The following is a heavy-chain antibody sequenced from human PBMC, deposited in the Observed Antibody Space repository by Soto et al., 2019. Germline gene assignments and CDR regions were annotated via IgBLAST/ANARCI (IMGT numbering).Heavy chain of an antibody. V-gene: IGHV3-30*03. Sequence: SGGGVVQPGRSLRLSCAASGFTFSSYGMHWVRQAPGKGLEWVAVISSDGSNKYYADSVKGRFTISRDNSKNTLYLQMNSLRAEDTAVYYCVGGYYFGDYWGQGTLVTVSS. CDR3: VGGYYFGDY. D-gene: IGHD3-22*01. J-gene: IGHJ4*02. CDR2: ISSDGSNK. CDR1: GFTFSSYG.